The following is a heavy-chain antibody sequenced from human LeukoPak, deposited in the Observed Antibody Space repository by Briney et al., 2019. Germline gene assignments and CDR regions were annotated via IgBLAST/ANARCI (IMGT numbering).Heavy chain of an antibody. CDR2: IYSGGNT. CDR1: GFTVGSNY. Sequence: GGSLRLSXAASGFTVGSNYMSWVRQAPGKGLEWLSVIYSGGNTYYADSVKGRFTISRDNSKNTLYLQMNSLKPEDTAVYYCARARYSSSSGDYFDYWGQGTLVTVSS. V-gene: IGHV3-66*02. CDR3: ARARYSSSSGDYFDY. J-gene: IGHJ4*02. D-gene: IGHD6-6*01.